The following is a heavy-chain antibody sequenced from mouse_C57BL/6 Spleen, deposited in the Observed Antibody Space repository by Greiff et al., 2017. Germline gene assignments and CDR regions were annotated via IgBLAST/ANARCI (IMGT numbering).Heavy chain of an antibody. CDR2: IYPGDGDT. CDR3: ASPITTASY. CDR1: GYAFSSSW. J-gene: IGHJ2*01. D-gene: IGHD1-2*01. Sequence: VNVVESGPELVKPGASVKISCKASGYAFSSSWMNWVKQRPGKGLEWIGRIYPGDGDTNYNGKFKGKATLTADKSSSTAYMQLSSLTSEDSAVYFCASPITTASYWGQGTTLTVSS. V-gene: IGHV1-82*01.